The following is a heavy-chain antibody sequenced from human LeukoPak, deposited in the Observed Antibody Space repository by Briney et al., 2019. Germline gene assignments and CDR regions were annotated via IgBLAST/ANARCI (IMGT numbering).Heavy chain of an antibody. V-gene: IGHV4-34*01. Sequence: SETLSLTCAVYGGSFSGYYWSWIRHPPGRGLEWIGEINDSGSVNCNPSLKNRVTLPVDTSKNQFSLRLSSVAAADTAVYYCARRLVDSGASQVSDDWGQGTLVTVSS. J-gene: IGHJ4*02. CDR1: GGSFSGYY. CDR2: INDSGSV. CDR3: ARRLVDSGASQVSDD. D-gene: IGHD2-15*01.